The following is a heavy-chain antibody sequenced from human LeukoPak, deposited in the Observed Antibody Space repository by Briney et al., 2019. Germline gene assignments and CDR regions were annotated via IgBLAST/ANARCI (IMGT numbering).Heavy chain of an antibody. D-gene: IGHD6-13*01. Sequence: AGGSLRLSCAASGFTFSSYWMSWVRQAPGKGLEWVANIKQDGSEKYYVDSVKGRFTISRDNAKNSLYLQMNSLRAEDTAVYYCARGPCIAAAGTSWYFDLWGRGTLVTVSS. V-gene: IGHV3-7*01. CDR2: IKQDGSEK. CDR1: GFTFSSYW. CDR3: ARGPCIAAAGTSWYFDL. J-gene: IGHJ2*01.